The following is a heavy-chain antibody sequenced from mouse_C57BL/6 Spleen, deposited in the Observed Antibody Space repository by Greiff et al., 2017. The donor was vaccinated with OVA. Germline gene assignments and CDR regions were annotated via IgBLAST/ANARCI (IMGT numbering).Heavy chain of an antibody. CDR2: ILPGSGST. V-gene: IGHV1-9*01. CDR3: ARGGRNN. D-gene: IGHD2-1*01. CDR1: GYTFTGYW. Sequence: VQGVESGAELMTPGASVTLSCKATGYTFTGYWIEWVSQRPGHGLEWLGVILPGSGSTNYNEKFKGKATFTADTSSNPAYMQISSVTTEDSAIYYWARGGRNNGGQGTTLTVSS. J-gene: IGHJ2*01.